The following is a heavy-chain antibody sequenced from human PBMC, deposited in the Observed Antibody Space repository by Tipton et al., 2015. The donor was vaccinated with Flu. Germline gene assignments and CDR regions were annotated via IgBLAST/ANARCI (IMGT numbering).Heavy chain of an antibody. D-gene: IGHD4-17*01. CDR1: GGSISSGSYY. J-gene: IGHJ4*02. CDR3: ASRQNGDVDY. Sequence: TLSLTCTVSGGSISSGSYYWSWIRQPAGKGLEWIGRIYTSGSTNYNPALKSRVTITVDTSKNQFSLKLSSVTAADTAVYYCASRQNGDVDYWGQGTLVTVSS. CDR2: IYTSGST. V-gene: IGHV4-61*02.